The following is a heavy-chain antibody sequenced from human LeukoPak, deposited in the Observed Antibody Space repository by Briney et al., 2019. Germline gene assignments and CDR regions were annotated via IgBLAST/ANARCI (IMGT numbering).Heavy chain of an antibody. CDR3: AKLIRDVTIYDF. CDR1: GFTFSRFW. V-gene: IGHV3-7*01. J-gene: IGHJ2*01. D-gene: IGHD3/OR15-3a*01. CDR2: INQDESRK. Sequence: GGSLRLSCAASGFTFSRFWMSWVRQTPGKGLEWVASINQDESRKHYSDSVRGRFTISRDNTRNSLFLHMDSLSVDDTAIYYCAKLIRDVTIYDFWGRGALVTVSS.